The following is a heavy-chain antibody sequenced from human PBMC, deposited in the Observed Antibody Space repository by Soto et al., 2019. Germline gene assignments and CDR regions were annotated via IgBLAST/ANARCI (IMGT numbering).Heavy chain of an antibody. D-gene: IGHD3-10*01. CDR2: ISSSSSYT. CDR3: ARVRGQLASQYYFDY. J-gene: IGHJ4*02. CDR1: GFTFSDYY. Sequence: PGGSLRLSCAASGFTFSDYYMSWIRQAPGKGLEWVSYISSSSSYTNYADSVKGRFTISRDNAKNSLYLQMNSLRAEDTAVYYCARVRGQLASQYYFDYWGQGTLVTVSS. V-gene: IGHV3-11*06.